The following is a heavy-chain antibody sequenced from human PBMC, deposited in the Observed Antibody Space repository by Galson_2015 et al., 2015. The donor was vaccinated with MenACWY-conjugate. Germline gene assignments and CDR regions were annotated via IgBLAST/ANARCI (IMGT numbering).Heavy chain of an antibody. J-gene: IGHJ6*02. CDR1: GFTFRNYW. Sequence: LRLSCAASGFTFRNYWMTWVRQAPGKGLEWVASIKKDGSEKYYVDSVKGRFTISRDNAKNSLYLEMNSLRVEDTAVYSCARGHYGMDVWGQGTTVTAS. CDR3: ARGHYGMDV. CDR2: IKKDGSEK. V-gene: IGHV3-7*03.